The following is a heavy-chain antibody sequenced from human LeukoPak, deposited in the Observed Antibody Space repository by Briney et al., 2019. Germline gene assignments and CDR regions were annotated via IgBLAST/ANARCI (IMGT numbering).Heavy chain of an antibody. CDR3: AKDRDGSSWYVSSFDY. Sequence: GGSLRLSCGASGFTFSCYAMSWVRQAPGKGLEWVSAISGSGGSTYYADSVKGRFTISRDDSKNTLYLQMNSLRAEDTAVYYCAKDRDGSSWYVSSFDYWGQGTLVTVSS. V-gene: IGHV3-23*01. CDR2: ISGSGGST. D-gene: IGHD6-13*01. J-gene: IGHJ4*02. CDR1: GFTFSCYA.